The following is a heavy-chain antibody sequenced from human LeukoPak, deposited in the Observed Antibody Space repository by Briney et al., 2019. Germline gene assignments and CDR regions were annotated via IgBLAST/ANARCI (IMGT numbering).Heavy chain of an antibody. CDR2: INWNGGST. CDR1: GFTFDDYG. V-gene: IGHV3-20*04. J-gene: IGHJ4*02. CDR3: ARPPRVDYYDSSGSDY. Sequence: GGSLRLSCAASGFTFDDYGMSWVRQAPGKGLEWVSGINWNGGSTGYADSVKGRFTISRDNAKNSLYLQMNSLRAEDTAVYYCARPPRVDYYDSSGSDYWGQGTLVTVSS. D-gene: IGHD3-22*01.